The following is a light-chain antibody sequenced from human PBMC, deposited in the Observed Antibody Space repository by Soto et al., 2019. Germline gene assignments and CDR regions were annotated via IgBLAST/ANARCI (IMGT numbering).Light chain of an antibody. CDR2: GAS. CDR1: QSVSSSF. J-gene: IGKJ5*01. Sequence: EIVLTQSPGTLSLSPGERATLSCRASQSVSSSFLAWFQQKPGQAPRLLIYGASSRATGIPDRFSGSGSGTDVTLTISRIESEDFVVYYCQHYSSSPITFGQGTRLEIK. V-gene: IGKV3-20*01. CDR3: QHYSSSPIT.